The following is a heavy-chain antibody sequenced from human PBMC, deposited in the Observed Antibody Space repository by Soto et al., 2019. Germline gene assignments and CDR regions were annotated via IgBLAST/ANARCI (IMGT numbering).Heavy chain of an antibody. CDR2: IKEDGSEK. D-gene: IGHD4-17*01. CDR1: GFTFGRHW. V-gene: IGHV3-7*01. CDR3: ASDTGSDNGQVLDY. J-gene: IGHJ4*02. Sequence: EVQVVESGGGLVQPGGSLRLSCAGSGFTFGRHWMTWVRQAPGKGLEWVANIKEDGSEKYYVESVKGRFTISRDNAKNSVYLQMNSRRAEDTALYCCASDTGSDNGQVLDYWGQGTLVTVSS.